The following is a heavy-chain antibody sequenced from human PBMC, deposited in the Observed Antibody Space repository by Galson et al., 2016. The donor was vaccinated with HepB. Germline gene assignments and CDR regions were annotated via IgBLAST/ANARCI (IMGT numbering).Heavy chain of an antibody. V-gene: IGHV3-9*01. J-gene: IGHJ4*02. CDR1: GFTFGDYS. CDR3: AKGSHGRSSASGPYYFDY. CDR2: VNWNSARI. D-gene: IGHD6-6*01. Sequence: SLRLSCAASGFTFGDYSMHWIRQAPGKGLEWVSGVNWNSARIDYADSVKGRFTVSRDNAKSSLYLQLNSLRAEDTDLYYCAKGSHGRSSASGPYYFDYWGQGSQVTVSS.